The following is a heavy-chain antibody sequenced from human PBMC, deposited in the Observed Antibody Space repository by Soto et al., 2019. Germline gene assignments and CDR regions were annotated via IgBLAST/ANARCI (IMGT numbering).Heavy chain of an antibody. J-gene: IGHJ3*02. Sequence: XESLKNSCKGSGYSFTSYWISWVRQRPGKGLEGMGRIDPSDSYTNYSPSFQGHVTISADKSISTAYLQWSSLKASDTAMYYCARSLSVGWAYYDILTGYYIRDAFDIWGQGPMVTVSS. V-gene: IGHV5-10-1*01. CDR3: ARSLSVGWAYYDILTGYYIRDAFDI. D-gene: IGHD3-9*01. CDR2: IDPSDSYT. CDR1: GYSFTSYW.